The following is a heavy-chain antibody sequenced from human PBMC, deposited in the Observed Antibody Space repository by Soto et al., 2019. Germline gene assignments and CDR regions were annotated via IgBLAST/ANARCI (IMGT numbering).Heavy chain of an antibody. CDR2: INHSGST. CDR1: GGSFSGYY. V-gene: IGHV4-34*01. D-gene: IGHD6-6*01. J-gene: IGHJ6*02. CDR3: ARVFLGIAARHPSPQYYYYGMDV. Sequence: PSETLSLTCAVYGGSFSGYYWSWIRQPPGKGLEWIGEINHSGSTNYNPSRKTRVTISVDTSKNQFSLKLSSVTAADTAVYYCARVFLGIAARHPSPQYYYYGMDVWGQGTTVTVSS.